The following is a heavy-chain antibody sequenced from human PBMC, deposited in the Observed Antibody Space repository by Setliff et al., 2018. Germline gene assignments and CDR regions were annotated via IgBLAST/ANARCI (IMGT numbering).Heavy chain of an antibody. CDR2: IYTSGST. D-gene: IGHD3-3*01. V-gene: IGHV4-61*09. CDR3: AGGDFWSGSQPFNWFDP. J-gene: IGHJ5*02. CDR1: GGSISSGSYH. Sequence: SETLSLTCTVSGGSISSGSYHWSWIRQPAGKGLEWIGHIYTSGSTNYNPSLKSRVTISVDTSKNQFSLKLSSVTAADTAVYYCAGGDFWSGSQPFNWFDPWGQGTLVTVSS.